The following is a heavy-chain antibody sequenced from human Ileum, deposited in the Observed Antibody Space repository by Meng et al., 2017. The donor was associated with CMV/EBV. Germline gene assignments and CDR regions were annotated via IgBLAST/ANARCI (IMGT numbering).Heavy chain of an antibody. J-gene: IGHJ6*02. CDR3: ARDSPAYYGMDV. CDR2: ISSSAITI. V-gene: IGHV3-11*04. CDR1: GFTFSDYY. Sequence: GESLKISCAASGFTFSDYYMSWIRQAPGKGLEWISYISSSAITINYADSVKGRFTVSRDNAKNSLYLQLNSLRAEDTAVYYCARDSPAYYGMDVWGQGTTVTVSS.